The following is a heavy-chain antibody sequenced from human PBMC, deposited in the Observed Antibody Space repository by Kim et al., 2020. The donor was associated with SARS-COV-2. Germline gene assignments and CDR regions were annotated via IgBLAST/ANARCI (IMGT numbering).Heavy chain of an antibody. J-gene: IGHJ2*01. CDR3: ARGRRVAVAGTRAAGTLVHWYFDL. CDR1: GFTFSSYA. D-gene: IGHD6-19*01. V-gene: IGHV3-30*04. CDR2: ISYDGSNK. Sequence: GGSLRLSCAASGFTFSSYAMHWVRQAPGKGLEWVAVISYDGSNKYYADSVKGRFTISRDNSKNTLYLQMNSLRAEDTAVYYCARGRRVAVAGTRAAGTLVHWYFDLWGRGTLVTVSS.